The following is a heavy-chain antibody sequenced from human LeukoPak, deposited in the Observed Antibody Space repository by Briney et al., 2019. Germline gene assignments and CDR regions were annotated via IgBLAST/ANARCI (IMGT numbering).Heavy chain of an antibody. CDR3: AKDQGVHLFDI. V-gene: IGHV3-23*01. CDR1: GFTFSSYS. CDR2: ISGSGDST. Sequence: GGSLRLSCAASGFTFSSYSMNWVRQAPGKGLEWVSAISGSGDSTYHADSVKGRFTISRDNSKNTLYLQMNSLRAEDTAVYYCAKDQGVHLFDIWGHGTMVTVSS. D-gene: IGHD2-21*01. J-gene: IGHJ3*02.